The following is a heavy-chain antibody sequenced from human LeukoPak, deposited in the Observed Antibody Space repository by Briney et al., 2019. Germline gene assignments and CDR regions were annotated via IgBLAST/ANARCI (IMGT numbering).Heavy chain of an antibody. CDR2: IYTSGST. J-gene: IGHJ4*02. CDR1: GGSLCSYY. D-gene: IGHD3-3*01. Sequence: SETLSLTCTVSGGSLCSYYWGWIRQPAGKGLEWIGRIYTSGSTNYNPSLKSRVTMSVDTSKNQFYLKLSSVTAADTAVYYSRRGELDHPEWPYYFDYWGQGTLVTVSS. CDR3: RRGELDHPEWPYYFDY. V-gene: IGHV4-4*07.